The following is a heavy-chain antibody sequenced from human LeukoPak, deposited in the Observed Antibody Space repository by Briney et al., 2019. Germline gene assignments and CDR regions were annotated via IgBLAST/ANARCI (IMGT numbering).Heavy chain of an antibody. CDR1: GFTLSSYE. CDR3: ARDGYCSGGSCYDY. J-gene: IGHJ4*02. V-gene: IGHV3-48*03. D-gene: IGHD2-15*01. Sequence: GGSLRLSCAASGFTLSSYEMNWVRQAPGKGLEWVSYISSSGSTIYYADSVKGRFTISRDDAKNSLYLQMYSLRAEDTAVYYCARDGYCSGGSCYDYWGQGTLVTVSS. CDR2: ISSSGSTI.